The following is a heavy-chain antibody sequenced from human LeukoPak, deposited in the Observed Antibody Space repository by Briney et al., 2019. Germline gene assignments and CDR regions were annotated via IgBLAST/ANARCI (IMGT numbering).Heavy chain of an antibody. CDR2: INHSGST. V-gene: IGHV4-34*01. CDR1: GGSFSGYY. J-gene: IGHJ5*02. D-gene: IGHD5-18*01. CDR3: ARELWFLNNWFDP. Sequence: SETLSLTCAVYGGSFSGYYWSWIRQPPGKGLEWIGEINHSGSTNYNPSLKSRVTISVDTSTNQFSLKLSSVTAADTAVYYCARELWFLNNWFDPWGQGTLVTVSS.